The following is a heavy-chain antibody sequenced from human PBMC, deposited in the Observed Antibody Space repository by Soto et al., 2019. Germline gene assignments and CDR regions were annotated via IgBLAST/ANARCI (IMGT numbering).Heavy chain of an antibody. CDR2: IILAFGTP. CDR3: GRYCTNTKCRGGDYLDL. D-gene: IGHD2-8*01. V-gene: IGHV1-69*01. J-gene: IGHJ5*02. Sequence: QVLLVQSGAEMKQPGSSVSVSCKASGDSFTNYAFTWVRQAPGQGPEGLGGIILAFGTPHYSQRFQGRLTITADESSSTVYMELGSLRLDDTAVYYCGRYCTNTKCRGGDYLDLWGQGTLLTVSS. CDR1: GDSFTNYA.